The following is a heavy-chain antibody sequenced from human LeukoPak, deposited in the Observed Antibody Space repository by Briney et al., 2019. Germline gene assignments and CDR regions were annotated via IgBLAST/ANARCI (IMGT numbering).Heavy chain of an antibody. D-gene: IGHD3-10*01. CDR3: AKDMAAYYYASGNIDY. Sequence: GGSLRLSCAASGFTFSSYGMHWVRQAPGKGLEWVAFIRYDGSNKYYADSVKGRFTISRDNSKNSLYLQMNSLRAEDTALYYCAKDMAAYYYASGNIDYWGQGTLVTVSS. V-gene: IGHV3-30*02. CDR1: GFTFSSYG. J-gene: IGHJ4*02. CDR2: IRYDGSNK.